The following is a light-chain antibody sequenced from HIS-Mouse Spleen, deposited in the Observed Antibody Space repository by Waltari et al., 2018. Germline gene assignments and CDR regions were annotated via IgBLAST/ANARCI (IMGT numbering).Light chain of an antibody. V-gene: IGLV2-14*01. CDR2: EVS. CDR1: SRDFGGYNS. CDR3: SSYTSSSTF. J-gene: IGLJ1*01. Sequence: QSALTQPASVSGSPGQSITISCTGPSRDFGGYNSFSWYQQHPGKAPKLMIYEVSNRPSGVSNRFSGSKSGNTASLTISGLQAEDEADYYCSSYTSSSTFFGTGTKVTVL.